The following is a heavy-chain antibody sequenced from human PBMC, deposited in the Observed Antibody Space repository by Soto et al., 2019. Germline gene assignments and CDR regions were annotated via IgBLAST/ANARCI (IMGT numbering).Heavy chain of an antibody. Sequence: QVQLQESGPGLVRPSETLSLTCAVSGGSVSSGHYYWSWSRQPPGKGLEWIGFIYYSGSTNYNPSLKSRVTISLDTSKNQFSLTMSSVTAADTAVYYCARSGAGSGWLGGQGTLVTVSS. CDR1: GGSVSSGHYY. D-gene: IGHD6-19*01. V-gene: IGHV4-61*01. CDR2: IYYSGST. J-gene: IGHJ4*02. CDR3: ARSGAGSGWL.